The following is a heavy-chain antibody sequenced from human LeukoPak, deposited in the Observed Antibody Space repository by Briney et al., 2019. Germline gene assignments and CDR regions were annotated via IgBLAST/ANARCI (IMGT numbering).Heavy chain of an antibody. CDR2: IYHSGST. Sequence: PSQTLSLTCTVSGGSISSGGYYWSWIRQPPGKGLEWIGYIYHSGSTYYNPSLKSRVTISVDTSKNQFSLKLSSVTAADTAVYYCARVHYGSGSYYSNWFDPWGQGTLVTVSS. CDR1: GGSISSGGYY. V-gene: IGHV4-30-2*01. J-gene: IGHJ5*02. CDR3: ARVHYGSGSYYSNWFDP. D-gene: IGHD3-10*01.